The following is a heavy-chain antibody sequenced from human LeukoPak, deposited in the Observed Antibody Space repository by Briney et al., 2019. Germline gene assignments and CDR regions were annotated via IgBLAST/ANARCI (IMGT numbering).Heavy chain of an antibody. D-gene: IGHD3-22*01. V-gene: IGHV3-7*03. CDR3: ARDLTYYDSSGYYYGIYYYYGMDL. CDR2: IKQDGSEK. J-gene: IGHJ6*02. Sequence: GGSLRLSCAASGFTFSSYWMSWVRQAPGKGLEWVANIKQDGSEKYYVDSVKGRFTISRDNAKNSLYLQMNSLRAEDAAVYYCARDLTYYDSSGYYYGIYYYYGMDLWGQGTTVTVSS. CDR1: GFTFSSYW.